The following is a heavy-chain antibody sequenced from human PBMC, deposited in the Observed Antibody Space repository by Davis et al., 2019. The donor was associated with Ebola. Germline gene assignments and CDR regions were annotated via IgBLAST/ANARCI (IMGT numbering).Heavy chain of an antibody. CDR3: AKSPSSGWQPWFDP. Sequence: GESLKISCAASGFSFSSYWMHWVRQVPGKGLVWVSRIKTDGSLTGYGDAVQGRFIISRDNAKNTLSLPMDSLRADDTAVYYCAKSPSSGWQPWFDPWGQGTLVTVSS. V-gene: IGHV3-74*01. CDR2: IKTDGSLT. D-gene: IGHD6-19*01. J-gene: IGHJ5*02. CDR1: GFSFSSYW.